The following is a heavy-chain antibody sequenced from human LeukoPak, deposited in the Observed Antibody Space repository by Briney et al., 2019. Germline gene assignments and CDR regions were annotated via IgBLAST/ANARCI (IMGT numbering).Heavy chain of an antibody. CDR2: IKSKTDGGTT. Sequence: GGSLRLSCAASGFTFSNAWMSWVRQAPGKGLEWVGRIKSKTDGGTTDYAAPVKGRFTISRDDSKNTLYLQMNSLKTEDTAVYYCTTVHVTVTTLDYYYGMDVWGQGTTATVSS. J-gene: IGHJ6*02. V-gene: IGHV3-15*01. D-gene: IGHD4-17*01. CDR1: GFTFSNAW. CDR3: TTVHVTVTTLDYYYGMDV.